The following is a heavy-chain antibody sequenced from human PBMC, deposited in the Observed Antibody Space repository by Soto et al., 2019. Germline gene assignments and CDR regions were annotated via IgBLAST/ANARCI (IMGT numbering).Heavy chain of an antibody. Sequence: QVQLVESGGGVVQPGRSLRLSCAASGFTFSSYGMHWVRQAPGKGLEWVAVISYDGSNKYYADSVKGRFTISRDNSKSTLYLQMNSLRAEDTAVYYCAKDLVAGSYYYGMDVWGQGTTVTVSS. CDR1: GFTFSSYG. V-gene: IGHV3-30*18. CDR2: ISYDGSNK. CDR3: AKDLVAGSYYYGMDV. J-gene: IGHJ6*02. D-gene: IGHD6-19*01.